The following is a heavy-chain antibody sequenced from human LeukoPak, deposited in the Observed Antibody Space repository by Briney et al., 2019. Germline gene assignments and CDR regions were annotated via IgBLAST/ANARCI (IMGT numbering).Heavy chain of an antibody. D-gene: IGHD6-19*01. Sequence: GGSLSLSCAASGFTFSNSARSWVRQAPGKGLEWISTLSGSGITTYYADSVKGRFTISRDNSKNTLYLQMNSLRAEDTAVYYCAKGIYSSGWSYFDYWGHGTLVTVSS. J-gene: IGHJ4*01. CDR3: AKGIYSSGWSYFDY. V-gene: IGHV3-23*01. CDR1: GFTFSNSA. CDR2: LSGSGITT.